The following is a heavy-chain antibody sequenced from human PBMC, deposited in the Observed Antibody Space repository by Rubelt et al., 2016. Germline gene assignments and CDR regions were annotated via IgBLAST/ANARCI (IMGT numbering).Heavy chain of an antibody. D-gene: IGHD3-9*01. CDR2: IRSDSSNI. CDR3: VRDRDWAFDY. Sequence: EVQLVESGGGLVQPGGSLRLSCAASGFTFSTDPMNWVRQAPGKGLEWVSHIRSDSSNIFYAGSVKGRFTISRDNANNSLYLQLNSLRDEDTAVYYCVRDRDWAFDYWGQGTLVTVSS. CDR1: GFTFSTDP. J-gene: IGHJ4*02. V-gene: IGHV3-48*02.